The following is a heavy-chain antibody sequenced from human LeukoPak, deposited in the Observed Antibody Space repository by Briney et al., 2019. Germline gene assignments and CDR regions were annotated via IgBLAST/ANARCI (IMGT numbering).Heavy chain of an antibody. CDR2: ISSSGSAI. CDR1: GFTFSDYY. CDR3: ARASVVVTADPDAFDL. V-gene: IGHV3-11*01. D-gene: IGHD2-21*02. J-gene: IGHJ3*01. Sequence: PGGSLRLSCAASGFTFSDYYMSWIRQAPGKGLEWVSYISSSGSAIYYADSVKGRFTISRDNAKNSLYLQMNSLRAEDTAVYYCARASVVVTADPDAFDLWGQGTWVTVSS.